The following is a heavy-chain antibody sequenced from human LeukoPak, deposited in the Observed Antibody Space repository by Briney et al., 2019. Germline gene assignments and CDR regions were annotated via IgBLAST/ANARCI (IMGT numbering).Heavy chain of an antibody. CDR3: ARDWVGAPPADY. Sequence: ASVRVSCKASGYTFTSYGISWVRQAPGQGLEWMGWISAYNGNTNYAQKLQGRVTMTTDTSTSTAYMELRSLRSDDTAVYYCARDWVGAPPADYWGQGTLVTVSS. V-gene: IGHV1-18*01. D-gene: IGHD1-26*01. CDR1: GYTFTSYG. J-gene: IGHJ4*02. CDR2: ISAYNGNT.